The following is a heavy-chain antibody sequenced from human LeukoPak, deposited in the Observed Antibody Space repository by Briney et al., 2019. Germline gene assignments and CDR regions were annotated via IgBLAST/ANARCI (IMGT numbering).Heavy chain of an antibody. V-gene: IGHV3-11*01. J-gene: IGHJ6*03. CDR2: ISSSGITR. CDR1: GFTFSDYY. Sequence: GGSLRLSCAASGFTFSDYYMCWIRQAPGKGLEWASYISSSGITRYYADSVKGRFTISRDNTKNSLYLQMNSLRAEDTAVYYCARLSDYYYYMNVWGKGTTVTVSS. CDR3: ARLSDYYYYMNV. D-gene: IGHD3-3*02.